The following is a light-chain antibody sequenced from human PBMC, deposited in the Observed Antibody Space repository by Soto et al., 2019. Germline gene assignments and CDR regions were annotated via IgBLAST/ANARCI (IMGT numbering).Light chain of an antibody. V-gene: IGKV3D-20*02. CDR2: GGS. CDR3: QQRSNWPH. CDR1: QSVSSNH. J-gene: IGKJ5*01. Sequence: EILLSQSPDTLSLSPGERATLSCRASQSVSSNHLAWYQQKPGQAPRLLIYGGSSRATGIPVRFSGSGSGTDFSLTISRLEPEDFAVYYCQQRSNWPHFGRGTRLEI.